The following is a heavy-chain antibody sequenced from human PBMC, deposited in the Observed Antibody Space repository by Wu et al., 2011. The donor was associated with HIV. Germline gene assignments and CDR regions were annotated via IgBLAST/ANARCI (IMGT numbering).Heavy chain of an antibody. D-gene: IGHD3-16*02. J-gene: IGHJ6*03. CDR3: GRESHDHVWGSYRRDNRTGDYMDV. Sequence: VHLVQSGAEVKKPGSSVKVSCKVSGGNFRFYVISWVRQAPGQGLEWMGRINPSLGSANYAQKFQGRVSITADESTSTAYMEVSSVRSEDTAVYYCGRESHDHVWGSYRRDNRTGDYMDVWGKGTTV. V-gene: IGHV1-69*11. CDR1: GGNFRFYV. CDR2: INPSLGSA.